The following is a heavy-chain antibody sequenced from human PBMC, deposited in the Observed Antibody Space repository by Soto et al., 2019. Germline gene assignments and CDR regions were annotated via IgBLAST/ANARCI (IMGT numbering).Heavy chain of an antibody. D-gene: IGHD6-6*01. CDR3: ARDGADSSSYPYYYYYGMDV. CDR2: IIPIFGTA. V-gene: IGHV1-69*13. CDR1: GGTFSSYA. J-gene: IGHJ6*02. Sequence: SVKVSCKASGGTFSSYAISWVRQAPGQGLEWMGGIIPIFGTANYAQKFQGRVTITADESTSTAYMELSSLRSEDTAVYYCARDGADSSSYPYYYYYGMDVWGQGTTVTVSS.